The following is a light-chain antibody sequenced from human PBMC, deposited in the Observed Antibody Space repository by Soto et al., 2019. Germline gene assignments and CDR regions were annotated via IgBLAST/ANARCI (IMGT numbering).Light chain of an antibody. CDR2: DVS. CDR3: CSYTTSNTSQIV. V-gene: IGLV2-14*03. Sequence: QSALTQPASVSGSPGQSITISCTGTSSDVGGYNYVSWYQHHPGKAPKLMISDVSNRPSGVSNRFSGSKSGNTASLTIAGLQPDDEADYYCCSYTTSNTSQIVFGTGTKVTVL. CDR1: SSDVGGYNY. J-gene: IGLJ1*01.